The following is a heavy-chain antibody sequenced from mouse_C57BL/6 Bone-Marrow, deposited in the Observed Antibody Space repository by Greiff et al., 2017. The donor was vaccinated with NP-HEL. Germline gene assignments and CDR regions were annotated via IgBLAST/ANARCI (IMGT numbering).Heavy chain of an antibody. D-gene: IGHD3-2*02. Sequence: EVQGVESGGGLVKPGGSLKLSCAASGFTFSSYAMSWVRQTPEKRLEWVATISDGGSYTYYPDNVKGRFTISRDNAKNNLYLQMSHLKSEDTAMYYCAREDSSGLDYWGQGTTLTVSS. V-gene: IGHV5-4*01. J-gene: IGHJ2*01. CDR2: ISDGGSYT. CDR1: GFTFSSYA. CDR3: AREDSSGLDY.